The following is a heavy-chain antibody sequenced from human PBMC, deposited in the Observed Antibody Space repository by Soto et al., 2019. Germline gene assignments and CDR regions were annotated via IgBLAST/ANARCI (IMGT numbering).Heavy chain of an antibody. CDR3: AHSITFFGVVINRDGGMDV. CDR2: IYWDDDK. Sequence: QITLKESGPTLVKPTQTLTLTCTFSGFSLSTSGVGVGWIRQPPGKALEWLALIYWDDDKRYSPSLKSRLTITNDTSKNKMVLTRTNMNPVDTATYYCAHSITFFGVVINRDGGMDVWGQGTTVTVSS. V-gene: IGHV2-5*02. CDR1: GFSLSTSGVG. D-gene: IGHD3-3*01. J-gene: IGHJ6*02.